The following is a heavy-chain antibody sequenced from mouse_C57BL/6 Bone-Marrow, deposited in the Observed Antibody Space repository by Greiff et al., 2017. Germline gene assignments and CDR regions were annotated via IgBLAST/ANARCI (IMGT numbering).Heavy chain of an antibody. V-gene: IGHV1-55*01. Sequence: VQLQQPGAELVKPGASVKMSCKASGYPFTSYWITWVKQRPGQGLEWIGDIYPTSGRTNYNEKFKSKAILTLDPSSNTAYMQLSSLTSEDSAVFYCARAGPLGRSFDYWGQGTTLTVSS. CDR3: ARAGPLGRSFDY. CDR2: IYPTSGRT. J-gene: IGHJ2*01. D-gene: IGHD4-1*01. CDR1: GYPFTSYW.